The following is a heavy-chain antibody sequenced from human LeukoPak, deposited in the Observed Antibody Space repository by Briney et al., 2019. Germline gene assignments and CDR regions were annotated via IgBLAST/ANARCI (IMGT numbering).Heavy chain of an antibody. V-gene: IGHV3-11*01. Sequence: GGPLRLSCAASGFTFSDSYMTWLRQAPGEALELLSYISGSSRDVKYIDSVRGRFTISRDNAKNSLYLHMNSLTVEDTAVYYCSRDPRHSDYWGQGTLVTVSS. CDR1: GFTFSDSY. CDR2: ISGSSRDV. CDR3: SRDPRHSDY. J-gene: IGHJ4*02.